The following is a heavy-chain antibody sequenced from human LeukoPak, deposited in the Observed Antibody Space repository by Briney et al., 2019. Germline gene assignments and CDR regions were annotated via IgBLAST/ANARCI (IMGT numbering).Heavy chain of an antibody. V-gene: IGHV4-59*08. CDR3: ARRVSSSWLFDY. Sequence: SETLSLTCTVSGGSISSYYWIWIRQPPGKGLEWIGNIYYSGYTNYNPSLKSRVTISVDTSKNQFSLKLSSVIAADTAVYYCARRVSSSWLFDYWGQGILVTVSS. CDR1: GGSISSYY. J-gene: IGHJ4*02. CDR2: IYYSGYT. D-gene: IGHD6-13*01.